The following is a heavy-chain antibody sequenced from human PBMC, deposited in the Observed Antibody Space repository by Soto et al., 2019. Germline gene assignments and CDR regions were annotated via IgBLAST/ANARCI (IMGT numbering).Heavy chain of an antibody. Sequence: EVQLVESGGGLVQPGGSLRLSCAASGFTFGSYSMNWVRQAPGKGLEWVSFILSSSGVIYYADSVKGRFTISRGNDQSSLYVQMNRPRAEDTAVYYCARDLRATLVATAIPYYMDAWGKGTTGTVSS. CDR2: ILSSSGVI. V-gene: IGHV3-48*01. CDR3: ARDLRATLVATAIPYYMDA. D-gene: IGHD2-21*02. J-gene: IGHJ6*03. CDR1: GFTFGSYS.